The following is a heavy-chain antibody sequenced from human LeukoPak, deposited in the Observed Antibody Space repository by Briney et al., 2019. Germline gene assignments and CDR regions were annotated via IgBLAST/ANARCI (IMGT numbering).Heavy chain of an antibody. Sequence: ASVKVSCKASGGTFSSYAISWVRQATGQGLEWMGGIIHIFGTANYAQKFRGRVTITADKSTSTAYMELSSLRSEDTAVYYCARVGNSSGFDYWGQGTLVTVSS. J-gene: IGHJ4*02. V-gene: IGHV1-69*06. CDR3: ARVGNSSGFDY. CDR1: GGTFSSYA. D-gene: IGHD6-19*01. CDR2: IIHIFGTA.